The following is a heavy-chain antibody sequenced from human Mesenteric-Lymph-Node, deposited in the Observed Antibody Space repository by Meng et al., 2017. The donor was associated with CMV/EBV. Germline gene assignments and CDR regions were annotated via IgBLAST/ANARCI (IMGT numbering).Heavy chain of an antibody. V-gene: IGHV3-53*01. CDR3: ARGVNWNDRGAFDI. Sequence: ASGFSVSSNLMTWVRQAPGKGLEWVSVIYSGGSTYYADSVKGRFTISRDNSKNTLYVQMNSLRAEDTAVYYCARGVNWNDRGAFDIWGQGTVVTVSS. J-gene: IGHJ3*02. D-gene: IGHD1-1*01. CDR2: IYSGGST. CDR1: GFSVSSNL.